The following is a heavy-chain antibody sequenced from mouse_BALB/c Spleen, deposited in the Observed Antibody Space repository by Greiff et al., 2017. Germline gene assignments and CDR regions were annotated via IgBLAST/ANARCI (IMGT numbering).Heavy chain of an antibody. Sequence: VQGVESGPGLVAPSQSLSITCTVSGFSLTSYGVHWVRQPPGKGLEWLGVIWAGGSTNYNSALMSRLSISKDNSKSQVFLKMNSLQTDDTAMYYCARDYYGSSYNFDYWGQGTTLTVSS. J-gene: IGHJ2*01. CDR1: GFSLTSYG. V-gene: IGHV2-9*02. CDR2: IWAGGST. D-gene: IGHD1-1*01. CDR3: ARDYYGSSYNFDY.